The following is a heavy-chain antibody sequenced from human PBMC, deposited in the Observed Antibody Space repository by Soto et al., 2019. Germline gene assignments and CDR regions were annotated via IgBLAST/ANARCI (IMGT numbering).Heavy chain of an antibody. CDR1: GLTFSRYA. V-gene: IGHV3-23*01. J-gene: IGHJ4*02. D-gene: IGHD2-21*02. CDR2: VSGSGSAT. CDR3: AKRSDFDSCLFDF. Sequence: EVRLLESGGGLVQPGGSLRLSCAVSGLTFSRYAMSWVRQAPGKGLEWVSAVSGSGSATRYADSVKGRFTISRDNFKNTVSLQMNSLRVDDTAIYFCAKRSDFDSCLFDFWGQGALVTVSS.